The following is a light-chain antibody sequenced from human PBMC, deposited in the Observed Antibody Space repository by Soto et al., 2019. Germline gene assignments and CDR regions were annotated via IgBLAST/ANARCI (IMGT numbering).Light chain of an antibody. J-gene: IGKJ5*01. CDR3: QQRSNWPIT. Sequence: EIVLTQSPDTLSLSPGERATLSCRASQSVSSYLAWYQKKPGQAPRLLIYDAANRATGIPARVSGSGYVTDFTLSSRSLETEDFAVYYCQQRSNWPITFGPGTRREIK. CDR2: DAA. CDR1: QSVSSY. V-gene: IGKV3-11*01.